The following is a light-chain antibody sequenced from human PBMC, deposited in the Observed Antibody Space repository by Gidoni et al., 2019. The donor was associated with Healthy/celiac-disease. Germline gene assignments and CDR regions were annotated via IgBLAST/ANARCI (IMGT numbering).Light chain of an antibody. CDR2: AAS. CDR1: QGISSY. J-gene: IGKJ4*01. Sequence: AIRITQSPSSLSASTGDRVTITCRASQGISSYLAWYQQKPGKAPKLLIYAASTLQSGVPSRFSGSGSGTDCTLTIICLQSEDFATYYCQQYYSYPLTFGGGTKVEIK. V-gene: IGKV1-8*01. CDR3: QQYYSYPLT.